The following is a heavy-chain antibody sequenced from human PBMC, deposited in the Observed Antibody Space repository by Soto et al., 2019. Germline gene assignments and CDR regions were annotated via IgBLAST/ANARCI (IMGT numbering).Heavy chain of an antibody. CDR3: ARRPWLSGYYDY. Sequence: GESLKISCKGSGYSFFGHWIGWVRQMPGKGLEWVGIIYPADSETRYSPSFQGQVTISVDKSINTAYLQWSSLKASDTAMYYCARRPWLSGYYDYWGQGTLVTVSS. J-gene: IGHJ4*02. CDR2: IYPADSET. CDR1: GYSFFGHW. D-gene: IGHD3-22*01. V-gene: IGHV5-51*01.